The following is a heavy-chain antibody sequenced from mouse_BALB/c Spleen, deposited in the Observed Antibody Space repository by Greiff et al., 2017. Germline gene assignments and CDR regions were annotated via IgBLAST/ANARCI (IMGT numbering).Heavy chain of an antibody. J-gene: IGHJ2*01. D-gene: IGHD1-2*01. CDR1: GFTFSSYG. V-gene: IGHV5-6-3*01. CDR3: ARGVPHHYYGYGY. CDR2: INSNGGST. Sequence: EVQGVESGGGLVQPGGSLKLSCAASGFTFSSYGMSWVRQTPDKRLELVATINSNGGSTYYPDSVKGRFTISRDNAKNTLYLQMSSLKSEDTAMYYCARGVPHHYYGYGYWGQGTTLTVSS.